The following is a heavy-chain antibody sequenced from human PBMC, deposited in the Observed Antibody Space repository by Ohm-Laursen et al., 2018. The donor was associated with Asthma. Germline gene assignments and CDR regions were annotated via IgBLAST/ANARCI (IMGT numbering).Heavy chain of an antibody. V-gene: IGHV1-8*01. CDR3: ARVDFWSGYLI. Sequence: ASVKVSCNASGYTFTSYDINWVRQATGQGLEWMGWMNPNSGNTGYAQKFQGRVTMTRNTSISTAYMELSSLRSEDTAVYYCARVDFWSGYLIWGQGAMVTVSS. J-gene: IGHJ3*02. CDR2: MNPNSGNT. CDR1: GYTFTSYD. D-gene: IGHD3-3*01.